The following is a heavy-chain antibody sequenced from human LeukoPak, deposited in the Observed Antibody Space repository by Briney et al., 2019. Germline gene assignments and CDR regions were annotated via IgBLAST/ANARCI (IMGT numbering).Heavy chain of an antibody. V-gene: IGHV3-48*04. CDR1: GLTFSSYS. CDR2: ISSDTGTI. CDR3: ARGRSGAYVDY. D-gene: IGHD4-17*01. J-gene: IGHJ4*02. Sequence: GGSLRLSCAASGLTFSSYSMNWVRQAPGKGLEWLSYISSDTGTIYYADSVEGRFTISRDNAKNSLHLQMNSLRAEDTAVYYCARGRSGAYVDYWGQGTLVTVSS.